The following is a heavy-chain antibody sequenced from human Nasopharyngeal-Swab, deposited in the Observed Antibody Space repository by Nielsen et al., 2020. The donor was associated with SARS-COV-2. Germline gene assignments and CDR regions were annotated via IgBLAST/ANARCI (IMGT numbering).Heavy chain of an antibody. D-gene: IGHD1-26*01. J-gene: IGHJ6*02. V-gene: IGHV3-21*01. CDR1: GFTFSSYS. CDR3: AADSGSYFGYYCYGMDV. Sequence: GGSLRLSCAASGFTFSSYSMNWVRQAPGKGLEWVSSISSSSSYIYYADSVKGRFTISRDNAKNSLYLQMNSLRAEDTAVYYCAADSGSYFGYYCYGMDVWGQGTTVTVSS. CDR2: ISSSSSYI.